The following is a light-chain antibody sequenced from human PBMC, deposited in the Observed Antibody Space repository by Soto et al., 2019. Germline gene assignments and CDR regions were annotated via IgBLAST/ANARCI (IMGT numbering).Light chain of an antibody. V-gene: IGKV3-11*01. Sequence: EIVLTQSPATLSLSPGERATLSCRASQSVGSSLAWYQQKPGQAPRLLIFDASNRATGIPARFSGSGSGTDFTLTISRLEPEDFAVYYCQQRSKWLTFGGGTKVEIK. CDR1: QSVGSS. J-gene: IGKJ4*01. CDR3: QQRSKWLT. CDR2: DAS.